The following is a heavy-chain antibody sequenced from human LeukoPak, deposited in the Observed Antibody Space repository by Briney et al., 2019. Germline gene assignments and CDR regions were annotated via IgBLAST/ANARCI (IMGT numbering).Heavy chain of an antibody. CDR1: GFTFSSYW. CDR3: ARDYNWNDGGAFDI. D-gene: IGHD1-1*01. Sequence: GGSLRLSCAASGFTFSSYWMSWVRQAPGKGLEWVANIKQDGSEKYYVDSVKGRFTISRDNAKNSLYLQMNSLRAEDTAVYYCARDYNWNDGGAFDIWAQGTMLTVPS. CDR2: IKQDGSEK. J-gene: IGHJ3*02. V-gene: IGHV3-7*01.